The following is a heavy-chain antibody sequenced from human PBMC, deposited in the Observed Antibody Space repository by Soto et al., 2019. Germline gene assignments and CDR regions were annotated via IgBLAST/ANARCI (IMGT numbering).Heavy chain of an antibody. D-gene: IGHD2-2*01. Sequence: SETLSLTCAVYGGSFSGYYWSWIRQPPGKGLEWIGEINHSGSTNYNPSLESRVTISVDTSKNQFSLKLSSVTAADTAVYYCARGDIVVVPAARRGMDVWGQGTTVTVSS. J-gene: IGHJ6*02. V-gene: IGHV4-34*01. CDR3: ARGDIVVVPAARRGMDV. CDR1: GGSFSGYY. CDR2: INHSGST.